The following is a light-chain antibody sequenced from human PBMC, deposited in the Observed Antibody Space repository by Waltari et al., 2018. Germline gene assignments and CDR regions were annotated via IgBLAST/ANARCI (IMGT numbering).Light chain of an antibody. V-gene: IGKV4-1*01. CDR1: QSVLSSFDNKYY. CDR3: QQYYSTIYT. J-gene: IGKJ2*01. CDR2: WAS. Sequence: DIVMTQSPDSLAVSLGERATINRKSSQSVLSSFDNKYYLAWYQQRPGHPPKLLIYWASTRESGVPDRFSGSGSGTDFTLTISSLQAEDVAVYYCQQYYSTIYTFGQGTKLEI.